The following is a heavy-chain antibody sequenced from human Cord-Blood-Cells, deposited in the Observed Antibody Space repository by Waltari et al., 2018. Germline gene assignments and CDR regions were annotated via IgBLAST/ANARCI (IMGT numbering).Heavy chain of an antibody. CDR1: GGSIRSYY. J-gene: IGHJ4*02. CDR3: ARYDFWSGFQFFDY. V-gene: IGHV4-59*01. Sequence: QVQLQESGPGPVTPSETLSLTCTASGGSIRSYYRSWIRQPPGKGLEWIGYIHYSGSTNYNPSLKSRVTISVDTSKNQFSLKLSSVTAADTAVYYCARYDFWSGFQFFDYWGQGTLVTVSS. D-gene: IGHD3-3*01. CDR2: IHYSGST.